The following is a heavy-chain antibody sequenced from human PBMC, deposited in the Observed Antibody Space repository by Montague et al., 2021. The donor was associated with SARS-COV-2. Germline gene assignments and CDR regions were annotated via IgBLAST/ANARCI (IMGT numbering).Heavy chain of an antibody. Sequence: PALVKSTQTLTLTCTFSGFSLSTSGVGVGWIRQPPGKAPEWLALIYWDDDKRYSPSLKSRLTITKDTSKNQVVLTMTNMDPVDTATYYCAHRRPLYYYDSSLSTFDYWGQGTLVTVSS. J-gene: IGHJ4*02. V-gene: IGHV2-5*02. D-gene: IGHD3-22*01. CDR1: GFSLSTSGVG. CDR3: AHRRPLYYYDSSLSTFDY. CDR2: IYWDDDK.